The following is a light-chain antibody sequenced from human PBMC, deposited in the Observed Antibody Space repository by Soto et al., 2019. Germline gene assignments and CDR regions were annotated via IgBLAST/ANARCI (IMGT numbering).Light chain of an antibody. CDR3: QTWGTGIVI. J-gene: IGLJ2*01. Sequence: QPVLTQSPSASASLGASVKLTCTLSSGHSSYDIAWHQQQPEKGPRYLMKLSSGGCHTKGDGIPDRFSGSSSGAERYLTISSLQSEDEAAYYCQTWGTGIVIFGGGTQLTVL. CDR1: SGHSSYD. CDR2: LSSGGCH. V-gene: IGLV4-69*01.